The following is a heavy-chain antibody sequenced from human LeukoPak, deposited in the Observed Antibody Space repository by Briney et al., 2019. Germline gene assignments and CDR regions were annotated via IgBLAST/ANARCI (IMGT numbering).Heavy chain of an antibody. Sequence: SETLSLTCTVSGGSISSGSYYWSWIRQPAGKGLEWIGRIYFSGSTNYNPSLKSRVTISVDTSKNQFSLKLSSVIAADTAVYYCARERGATTYYYGLGSTQFDPWGQGTLVTVSS. V-gene: IGHV4-61*02. D-gene: IGHD3-10*01. CDR2: IYFSGST. J-gene: IGHJ5*02. CDR1: GGSISSGSYY. CDR3: ARERGATTYYYGLGSTQFDP.